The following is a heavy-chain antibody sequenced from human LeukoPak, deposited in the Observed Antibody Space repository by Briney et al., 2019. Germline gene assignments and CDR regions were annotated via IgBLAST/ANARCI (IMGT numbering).Heavy chain of an antibody. CDR2: IIPIFGTA. V-gene: IGHV1-69*05. CDR1: GGTFSSYA. CDR3: ARDLARSYGGNSEAYGY. Sequence: GASVKVSCKASGGTFSSYAISWVRQAPGQGLEWMGGIIPIFGTANYAQKFQGRVTITTDESTSTAYMELSSLRSEDTVVYYCARDLARSYGGNSEAYGYWGQGTLVTVSS. J-gene: IGHJ4*02. D-gene: IGHD4-23*01.